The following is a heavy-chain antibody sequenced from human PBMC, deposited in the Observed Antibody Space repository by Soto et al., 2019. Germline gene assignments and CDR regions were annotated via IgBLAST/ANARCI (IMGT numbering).Heavy chain of an antibody. CDR1: GFSFSNYA. D-gene: IGHD4-4*01. J-gene: IGHJ4*02. V-gene: IGHV3-23*01. CDR3: AKELIDYINSYVDY. Sequence: EVQLLESGGGLVQPGGSLRLSCATSGFSFSNYAMSWVRQAPGKGLEWVAAITSVGYTYYVDSLKGRFTISRDNSKNTLYFQMNSRIAEDTAVYYWAKELIDYINSYVDYWGQGTLVTVSS. CDR2: ITSVGYT.